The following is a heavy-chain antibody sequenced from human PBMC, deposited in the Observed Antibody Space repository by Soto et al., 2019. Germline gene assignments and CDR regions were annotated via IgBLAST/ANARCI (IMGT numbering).Heavy chain of an antibody. D-gene: IGHD3-9*01. V-gene: IGHV1-3*01. J-gene: IGHJ5*02. CDR3: ARESRVLRYFDWFEYWFDP. CDR1: GYTLTSYP. CDR2: INAGNGNT. Sequence: GASLNVSCKPSGYTLTSYPIHCVRQAPGQRLEWMGWINAGNGNTKYSQKFQGRVTITRDTSASTAYMELSSVRSEDTAVYYCARESRVLRYFDWFEYWFDPWGQGTLVTVSS.